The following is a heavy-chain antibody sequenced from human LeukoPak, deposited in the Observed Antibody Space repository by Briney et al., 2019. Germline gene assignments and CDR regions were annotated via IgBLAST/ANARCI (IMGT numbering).Heavy chain of an antibody. J-gene: IGHJ4*02. CDR2: IFTTGGA. D-gene: IGHD7-27*01. CDR3: VRDGPSWGLL. CDR1: GGSIGTYY. V-gene: IGHV4-4*07. Sequence: PSETLSLTCTVSGGSIGTYYWSWIRQPAGKGLEWIGRIFTTGGANYNPSLKSRVTMSLDTSMNLFSLKLNSVTAADTAVYYCVRDGPSWGLLWGQGALVTVSS.